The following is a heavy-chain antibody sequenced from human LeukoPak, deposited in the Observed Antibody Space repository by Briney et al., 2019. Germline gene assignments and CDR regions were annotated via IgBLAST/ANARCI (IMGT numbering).Heavy chain of an antibody. CDR2: IYYNGNT. Sequence: SQTLSLTCTVSGGSISSSGYYWSWIRHRPGKGLEWVGYIYYNGNTYYNPSLKSRIAISVDTSENQFSLRLTSVTAADTAVYYCARDGGTVTHFDYWGQGTLVTVSS. CDR3: ARDGGTVTHFDY. J-gene: IGHJ4*02. CDR1: GGSISSSGYY. V-gene: IGHV4-31*03. D-gene: IGHD4-17*01.